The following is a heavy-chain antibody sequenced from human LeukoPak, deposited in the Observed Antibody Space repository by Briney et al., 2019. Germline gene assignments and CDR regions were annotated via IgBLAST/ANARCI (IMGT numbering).Heavy chain of an antibody. CDR1: GFTFSTYW. J-gene: IGHJ4*02. Sequence: PGGSLRLSCAASGFTFSTYWVHWVRQAPGKGLLWVSRINSDGSSTSYADSVKGRFTISRDNAKNTLYLQTNGLRVEDTAVYYCARGFITFGGVIVDYWGQGTLVTVSS. D-gene: IGHD3-16*02. V-gene: IGHV3-74*01. CDR3: ARGFITFGGVIVDY. CDR2: INSDGSST.